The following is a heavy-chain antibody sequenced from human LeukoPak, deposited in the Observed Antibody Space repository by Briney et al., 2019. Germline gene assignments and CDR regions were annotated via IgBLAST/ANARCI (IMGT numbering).Heavy chain of an antibody. CDR1: GFIFSDYA. D-gene: IGHD6-13*01. V-gene: IGHV3-23*01. Sequence: GGSLRLSCAASGFIFSDYAMSWVRQAPGKGLEWVSGISGSGDITYYADSVKGRFTISRDNSKNTLYLQINSLRAEDTAVYYCAKDRSDSSSWYCVDVWGQGTTVTVSS. CDR3: AKDRSDSSSWYCVDV. CDR2: ISGSGDIT. J-gene: IGHJ6*02.